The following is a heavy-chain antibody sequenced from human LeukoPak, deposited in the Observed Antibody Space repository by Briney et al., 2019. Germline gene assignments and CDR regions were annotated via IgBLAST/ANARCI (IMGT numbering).Heavy chain of an antibody. V-gene: IGHV4-59*08. CDR1: GGSISSYY. Sequence: SETLSLTCSVSGGSISSYYWSWIRQPPGKGLEWIGSIYHSGSTYYNPSLKSRVTISVDTSKNQFSLQLSSVTATDTAMYYCARTYYGDNWFDPWGQGTLVTVSS. CDR3: ARTYYGDNWFDP. J-gene: IGHJ5*02. CDR2: IYHSGST. D-gene: IGHD3-10*01.